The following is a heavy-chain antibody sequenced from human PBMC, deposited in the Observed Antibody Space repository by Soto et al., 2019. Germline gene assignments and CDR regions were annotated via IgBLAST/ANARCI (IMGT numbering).Heavy chain of an antibody. D-gene: IGHD3-10*01. CDR2: IYPSGTT. V-gene: IGHV4-30-2*01. CDR1: GGSVSSGYSSYS. Sequence: KPXEALSLSCSDSGGSVSSGYSSYSWSWIRQPIVKGLEWIGYIYPSGTTSHNPSLKSRVTISIDRSRNQFSLRLKSVTAADTAVYYCVRDRGGGSAKYYVSIGMDVWGRGTTVTVSS. J-gene: IGHJ6*02. CDR3: VRDRGGGSAKYYVSIGMDV.